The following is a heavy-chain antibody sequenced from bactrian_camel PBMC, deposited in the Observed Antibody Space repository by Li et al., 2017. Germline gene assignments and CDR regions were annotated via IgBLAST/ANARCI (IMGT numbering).Heavy chain of an antibody. Sequence: HVQLVESGGGLVQPGGSLRLSCAASGFTFSNYYMSWVRQAPGKGLEWVSTITIEGRKTYYPDSVQGRFTISQDNAKNTAYLQMNSLKPEDTAMYYCAPDFQALCGDWSIWITNEYRYWGQGTQVTVS. CDR1: GFTFSNYY. CDR2: ITIEGRKT. D-gene: IGHD7*01. J-gene: IGHJ4*01. V-gene: IGHV3-2*01. CDR3: APDFQALCGDWSIWITNEYRY.